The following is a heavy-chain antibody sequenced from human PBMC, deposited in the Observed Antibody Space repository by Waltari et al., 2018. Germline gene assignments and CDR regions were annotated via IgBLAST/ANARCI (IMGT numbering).Heavy chain of an antibody. CDR1: GFTFSSNW. Sequence: EVQLVDSGGGLVQPGGSLRLSCAASGFTFSSNWMSWVRQAPGRGLGGLANIKPDGSQQYYVDSVRGRFSISRDNAKNSLYLQLNSLRAEDTAIYYCARDFNWGWDFWGQGTLVTVSS. V-gene: IGHV3-7*03. CDR2: IKPDGSQQ. D-gene: IGHD7-27*01. CDR3: ARDFNWGWDF. J-gene: IGHJ4*02.